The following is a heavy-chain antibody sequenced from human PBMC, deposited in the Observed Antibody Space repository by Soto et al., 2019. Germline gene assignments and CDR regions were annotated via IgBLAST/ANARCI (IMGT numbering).Heavy chain of an antibody. D-gene: IGHD6-19*01. J-gene: IGHJ3*02. V-gene: IGHV3-30*18. Sequence: PWGCLRLACAASGFTFSSYGMHCARQATGKRPEWVAVISYDGSNKYYADSVKGRFTISRDNSKNTLYLQMNSLRAEDTAVYYCAKDQASGWYRFILDDAFDIWGQGTMVTVS. CDR3: AKDQASGWYRFILDDAFDI. CDR2: ISYDGSNK. CDR1: GFTFSSYG.